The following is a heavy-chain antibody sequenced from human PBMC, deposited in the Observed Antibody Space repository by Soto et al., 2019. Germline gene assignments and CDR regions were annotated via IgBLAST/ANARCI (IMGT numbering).Heavy chain of an antibody. CDR1: GFTLSNYG. Sequence: PGGSLRLSCAASGFTLSNYGMHWVRQAPGKGLEWVAVIWDDGNQKYYVDSVKGRFTISRDNSENTMFLQMNSLTAEDTAVYYCVRGGKTAGAFDIWGQGTMVTVSS. J-gene: IGHJ3*02. CDR3: VRGGKTAGAFDI. D-gene: IGHD3-16*01. CDR2: IWDDGNQK. V-gene: IGHV3-33*01.